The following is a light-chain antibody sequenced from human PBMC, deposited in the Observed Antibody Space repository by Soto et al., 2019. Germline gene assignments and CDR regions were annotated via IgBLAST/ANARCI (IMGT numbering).Light chain of an antibody. Sequence: EIVMPQTPATLSVSPGERATLACMASQNIGNKLAWYQHKPGQAPRVLIYDTSTRAAGIPARFSGSGSETNFTLTIITLQSEDFAVYYCQQYNTWRSITFGQGTRLEIK. CDR1: QNIGNK. V-gene: IGKV3-15*01. CDR2: DTS. CDR3: QQYNTWRSIT. J-gene: IGKJ5*01.